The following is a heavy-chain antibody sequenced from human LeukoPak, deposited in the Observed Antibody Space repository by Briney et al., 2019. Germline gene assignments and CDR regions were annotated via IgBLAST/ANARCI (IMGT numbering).Heavy chain of an antibody. D-gene: IGHD3-22*01. J-gene: IGHJ3*02. Sequence: GGSLRLSCAASGFTFSAYAMSWVRQAPGKGLEWVSSISSSSSYIYYADSVKGRFTISRDNAKNSLYLQMNSLRAEDTAVYYCARGGITYYYDSSGSHDAFDIWGQGTMVTVSS. CDR1: GFTFSAYA. CDR2: ISSSSSYI. V-gene: IGHV3-21*01. CDR3: ARGGITYYYDSSGSHDAFDI.